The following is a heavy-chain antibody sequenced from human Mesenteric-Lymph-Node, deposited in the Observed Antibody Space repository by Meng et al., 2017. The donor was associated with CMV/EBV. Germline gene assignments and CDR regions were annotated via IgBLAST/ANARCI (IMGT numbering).Heavy chain of an antibody. CDR2: IIPMLGIT. CDR1: GDTVSSYT. Sequence: SGDTVSSYTISWVRQAPGQGLEWMGRIIPMLGITNYAQKFHDRVTITADKSSSTAYMELSSLRSEDTAVYYCARHDFLSGTNWLDPWGQGTLVTVSS. D-gene: IGHD3-3*01. CDR3: ARHDFLSGTNWLDP. V-gene: IGHV1-69*02. J-gene: IGHJ5*02.